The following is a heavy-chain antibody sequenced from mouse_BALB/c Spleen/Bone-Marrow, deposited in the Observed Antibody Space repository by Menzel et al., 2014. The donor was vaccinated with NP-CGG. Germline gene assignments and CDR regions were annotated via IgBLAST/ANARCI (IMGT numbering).Heavy chain of an antibody. CDR2: IDPANVNT. Sequence: EVQLVESGAELVKPGASVKLSCTASGFNIKDTYIHWVKQRPEQGLEWIGRIDPANVNTKYDPKFQGKATIKADTSSNTAYLQLSSLTSEDTAVYYCARYRLGTYFDYWGQGTTLTVSS. J-gene: IGHJ2*01. D-gene: IGHD2-14*01. CDR3: ARYRLGTYFDY. V-gene: IGHV14-3*02. CDR1: GFNIKDTY.